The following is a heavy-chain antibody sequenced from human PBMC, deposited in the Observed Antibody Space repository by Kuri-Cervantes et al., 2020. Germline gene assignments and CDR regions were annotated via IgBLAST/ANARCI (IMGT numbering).Heavy chain of an antibody. D-gene: IGHD1-26*01. Sequence: GGSLRLSCAASGFTFSYAWMNWVRQAPGRGLEWVGRIKRKTDGGTTDYAAPVRGRFTISRDDSKNTLYLQMDSLKTEDTAMYYCAAGVGASDFDYWGRGTLVTVSS. J-gene: IGHJ4*02. CDR3: AAGVGASDFDY. CDR1: GFTFSYAW. CDR2: IKRKTDGGTT. V-gene: IGHV3-15*01.